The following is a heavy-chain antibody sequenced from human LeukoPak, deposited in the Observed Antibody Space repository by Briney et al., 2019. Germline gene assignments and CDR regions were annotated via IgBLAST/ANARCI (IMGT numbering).Heavy chain of an antibody. J-gene: IGHJ4*02. D-gene: IGHD3-22*01. Sequence: GGSLGLSCAASGFTFSSYSMNWVRQAPGKGLEWVSTISGSGTGTYYADSVKGRFTISRDNSKNTLFLQMNSLRAEDTAVYYCTKRPNYDSSGYFDYWGQGTLVTVSS. CDR2: ISGSGTGT. V-gene: IGHV3-23*01. CDR3: TKRPNYDSSGYFDY. CDR1: GFTFSSYS.